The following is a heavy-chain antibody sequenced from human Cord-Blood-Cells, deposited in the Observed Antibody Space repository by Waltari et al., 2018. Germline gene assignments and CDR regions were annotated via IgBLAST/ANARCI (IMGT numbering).Heavy chain of an antibody. V-gene: IGHV3-30-3*01. CDR3: ARGSGSYSLDY. CDR1: GFTFSSYA. J-gene: IGHJ4*02. D-gene: IGHD3-10*01. Sequence: QVQLVESGGGVVQPGRSLRLSCAASGFTFSSYAMHWVRQAPGKGLEWVAVISYDGSNKYYADSVKGRFTISRDNSKNTLYLQMNSLRAEDTAVYYCARGSGSYSLDYWGQGTLVTVSS. CDR2: ISYDGSNK.